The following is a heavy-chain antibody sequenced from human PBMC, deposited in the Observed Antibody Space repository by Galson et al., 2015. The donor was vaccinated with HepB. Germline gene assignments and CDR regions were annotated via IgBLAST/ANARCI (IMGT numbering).Heavy chain of an antibody. CDR3: TTGSNEFTSPITMIVDDDAFDI. CDR2: IKSKTDGGTT. Sequence: SLRLSCAASGFTFSNAWMNWVRQAPGKGLEWVGRIKSKTDGGTTDYAAPVKGRFTISRDDSKNTLYLQMNSLKTEDTAVYYCTTGSNEFTSPITMIVDDDAFDIWGQGTMVTVSS. J-gene: IGHJ3*02. V-gene: IGHV3-15*07. D-gene: IGHD3-22*01. CDR1: GFTFSNAW.